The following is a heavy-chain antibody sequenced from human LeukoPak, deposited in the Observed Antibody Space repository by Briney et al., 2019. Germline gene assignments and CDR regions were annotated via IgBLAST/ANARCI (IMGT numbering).Heavy chain of an antibody. Sequence: SETLSLTCTVPGGSISSYYWSWIRQPPGKGLEWIGYIYYSGSTNYNPSLKSRVTISVDTSKNQFSLKLSSVTAADTAVYYCARVITIFGVVPVVGWFDPWGQGTLVTVSS. CDR2: IYYSGST. CDR1: GGSISSYY. D-gene: IGHD3-3*01. CDR3: ARVITIFGVVPVVGWFDP. J-gene: IGHJ5*02. V-gene: IGHV4-59*01.